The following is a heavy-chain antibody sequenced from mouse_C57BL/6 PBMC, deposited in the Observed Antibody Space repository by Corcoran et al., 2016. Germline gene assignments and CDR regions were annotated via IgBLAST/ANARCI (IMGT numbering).Heavy chain of an antibody. CDR2: IYPGSGNT. J-gene: IGHJ4*01. Sequence: QVQLKQSGAELVRPGASVKLSCKASGYTFTEYYINRVMQRPGQGLEWIARIYPGSGNTYYNEKFTGKATLTAEKSSSTAYMQLISLTSEDSAVYFWARSFTTVVPYYAMDYWGQGTSVTVSS. D-gene: IGHD1-1*01. CDR3: ARSFTTVVPYYAMDY. V-gene: IGHV1-76*01. CDR1: GYTFTEYY.